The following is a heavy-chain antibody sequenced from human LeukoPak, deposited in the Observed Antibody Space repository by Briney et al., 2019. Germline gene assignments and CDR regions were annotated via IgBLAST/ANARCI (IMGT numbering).Heavy chain of an antibody. V-gene: IGHV3-30*03. D-gene: IGHD2-21*02. CDR3: ARDDRVTAIPFDY. CDR1: GFTFSSYG. CDR2: ISYDGSNK. Sequence: PGRSLRLSCAASGFTFSSYGMHWVRQAPGKGLEWVAVISYDGSNKYYADSVKGRFTISRDNAKNSLYLQMNSLRAEDTAVYYCARDDRVTAIPFDYWGQGTLVTVSS. J-gene: IGHJ4*02.